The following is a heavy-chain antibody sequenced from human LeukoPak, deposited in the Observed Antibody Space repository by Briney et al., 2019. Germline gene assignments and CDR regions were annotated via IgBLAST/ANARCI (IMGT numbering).Heavy chain of an antibody. CDR3: AKVVVVAATQYYFDY. CDR1: GYSFTNYW. J-gene: IGHJ4*02. V-gene: IGHV5-51*01. D-gene: IGHD2-15*01. Sequence: GESLKISCKGSGYSFTNYWIGWVRQMPGKGLEWMGIIYPGDSDTRYSPSFQGQVTTSADKSISTAYLQWSSLKASDTAMYYCAKVVVVAATQYYFDYWGQGTLVTVSS. CDR2: IYPGDSDT.